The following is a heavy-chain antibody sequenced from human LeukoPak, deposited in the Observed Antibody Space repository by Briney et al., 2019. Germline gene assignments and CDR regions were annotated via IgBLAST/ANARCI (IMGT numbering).Heavy chain of an antibody. CDR2: ISHDGSNK. J-gene: IGHJ6*03. V-gene: IGHV3-30-3*01. CDR1: GFTFSRFP. D-gene: IGHD1-26*01. CDR3: ARDRPWGYYYYMDV. Sequence: GGSLRLSCAASGFTFSRFPIHWVRQAPGMGLEWLSVISHDGSNKFYAGSVKGRFTISRDNSKNTLYLQMNSLRAEDTAVYYCARDRPWGYYYYMDVWGKGTTVTVSS.